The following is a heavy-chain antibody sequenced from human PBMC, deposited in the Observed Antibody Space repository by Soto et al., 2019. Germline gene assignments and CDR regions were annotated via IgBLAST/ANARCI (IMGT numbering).Heavy chain of an antibody. J-gene: IGHJ6*02. V-gene: IGHV1-69*13. Sequence: GASVKVSCKASGGTFSSYAISWVRQAPGQGLEWMGGIIPIFGTANYAQKFQGRVTITADESTSTAYMELSSLRSEDTAVYYCARFVVVAAQYYYYGMDVWGQGTTVTVSS. D-gene: IGHD2-15*01. CDR1: GGTFSSYA. CDR2: IIPIFGTA. CDR3: ARFVVVAAQYYYYGMDV.